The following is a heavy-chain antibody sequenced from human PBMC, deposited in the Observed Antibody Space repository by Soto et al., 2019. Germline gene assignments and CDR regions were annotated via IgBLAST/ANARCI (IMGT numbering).Heavy chain of an antibody. D-gene: IGHD3-16*01. J-gene: IGHJ3*02. Sequence: GGSLRLSCAASGFTFSSYDMHWVRQATGKGLEWVSAIGTAGDTYYPGSVKGRFTISRENAKNSLYLQMNSLRAEDTAVYYCARGGGGKAKKGNADAFDIWGQGTMVTVSS. CDR2: IGTAGDT. CDR3: ARGGGGKAKKGNADAFDI. CDR1: GFTFSSYD. V-gene: IGHV3-13*01.